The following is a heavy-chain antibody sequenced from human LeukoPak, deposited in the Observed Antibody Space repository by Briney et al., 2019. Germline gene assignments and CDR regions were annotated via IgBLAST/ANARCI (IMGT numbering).Heavy chain of an antibody. CDR2: INAGNGNT. D-gene: IGHD6-13*01. Sequence: ASVNVSCKASGYTFTSYAMHWVRQAPGQRLEWMGWINAGNGNTKYSQKFQGRVTITRDTSASTAYMELSSLRSEDTAVYYCARDGAAAGKGSFDYWGQGTLVTVSS. J-gene: IGHJ4*02. V-gene: IGHV1-3*01. CDR1: GYTFTSYA. CDR3: ARDGAAAGKGSFDY.